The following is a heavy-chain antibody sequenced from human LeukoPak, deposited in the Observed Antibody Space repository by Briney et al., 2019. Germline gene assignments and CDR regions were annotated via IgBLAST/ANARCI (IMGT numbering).Heavy chain of an antibody. V-gene: IGHV4-39*01. CDR1: GGSISSNIYY. CDR3: ARQGYYGSGSYTRFDY. J-gene: IGHJ4*02. D-gene: IGHD3-10*01. Sequence: PSETLSLTCTVSGGSISSNIYYWGWIRLPPGKGLEWIGSIYYTGSTNYNPSLESRVTISVDTSKNQFSLKLSSVTAADTAVYYCARQGYYGSGSYTRFDYWGQGTLVTVSS. CDR2: IYYTGST.